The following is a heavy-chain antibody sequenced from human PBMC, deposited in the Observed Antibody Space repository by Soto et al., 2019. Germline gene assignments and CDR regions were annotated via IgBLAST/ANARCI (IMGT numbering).Heavy chain of an antibody. CDR3: ARGGRYYDSSGYYYALGHYHYGMAV. CDR2: INPSGGST. D-gene: IGHD3-22*01. J-gene: IGHJ6*02. V-gene: IGHV1-46*01. CDR1: GYTFTSYY. Sequence: GASVKVSCKASGYTFTSYYMHWVRQAPGQGLEWMGIINPSGGSTSYAQKFQGRVTMTRDTSTSTVYMELSSLRSEDTAVYYCARGGRYYDSSGYYYALGHYHYGMAVWGQGTTVTISS.